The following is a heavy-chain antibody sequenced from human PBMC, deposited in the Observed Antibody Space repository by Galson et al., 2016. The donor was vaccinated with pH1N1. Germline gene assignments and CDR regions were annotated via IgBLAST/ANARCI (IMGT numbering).Heavy chain of an antibody. D-gene: IGHD2-2*02. J-gene: IGHJ1*01. CDR1: GFTFSTYW. V-gene: IGHV3-7*01. CDR3: ARTIREGDCD. Sequence: SLRLSCAASGFTFSTYWMTWVRQAPGKGLEWVANIKQDGSVKYYVDSVKDRFTLSVDNAKNSMYLQMNSLRAEDTAVYYGARTIREGDCDWGQGTLVTVSS. CDR2: IKQDGSVK.